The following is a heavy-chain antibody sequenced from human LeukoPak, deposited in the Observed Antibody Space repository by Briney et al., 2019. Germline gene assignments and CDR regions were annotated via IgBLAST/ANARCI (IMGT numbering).Heavy chain of an antibody. CDR3: AKTSSWDGSGHYYYMDV. V-gene: IGHV3-23*01. J-gene: IGHJ6*03. CDR1: GFTFSSIG. CDR2: ISGSGGST. Sequence: PWGTLRRSCAGSGFTFSSIGMSWVRQAPGKGLEWVLAISGSGGSTFYADSVKGRFTISRDNSKNTVYLQMDSLRAEDTALYYGAKTSSWDGSGHYYYMDVWGKGPTVPISS. D-gene: IGHD2-15*01.